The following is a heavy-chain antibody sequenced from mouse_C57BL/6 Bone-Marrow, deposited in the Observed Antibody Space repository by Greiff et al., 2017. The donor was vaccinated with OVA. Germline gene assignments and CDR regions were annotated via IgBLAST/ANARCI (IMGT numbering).Heavy chain of an antibody. CDR3: ARGFYYYGGFDV. CDR2: ISYSGST. J-gene: IGHJ1*03. Sequence: EVKLEESGPGMVKPSQSLSLTCTVTGYSITSGYDWHWIRHFPGNKLEWMGYISYSGSTTYHPSLKSRISITHDTSKNQFFLKLNSVTTEEAATYYCARGFYYYGGFDVWGTGTTVTVSS. V-gene: IGHV3-1*01. D-gene: IGHD1-1*01. CDR1: GYSITSGYD.